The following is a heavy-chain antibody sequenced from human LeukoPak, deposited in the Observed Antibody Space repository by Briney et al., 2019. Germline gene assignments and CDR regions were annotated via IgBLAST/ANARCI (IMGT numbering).Heavy chain of an antibody. CDR1: GFTFSSYA. V-gene: IGHV3-30-3*01. Sequence: GGSLRLSCAASGFTFSSYAMHWVRQAPGKGLEWVAVISYDGSNKYYADSVKGRFTISRDNSKNTLYLQMNSLRAEDTAVYYCARGVNWYFDYWGQGTVVTVSS. D-gene: IGHD1-1*01. CDR2: ISYDGSNK. CDR3: ARGVNWYFDY. J-gene: IGHJ4*02.